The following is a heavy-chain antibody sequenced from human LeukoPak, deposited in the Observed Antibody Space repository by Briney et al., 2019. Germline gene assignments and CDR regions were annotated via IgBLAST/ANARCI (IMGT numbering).Heavy chain of an antibody. CDR3: ARDADSGGYYSYFDC. V-gene: IGHV3-33*01. J-gene: IGHJ4*02. D-gene: IGHD3-22*01. CDR2: IWSDGSNK. CDR1: GFTFSRYG. Sequence: GGSLRLSCAASGFTFSRYGMHWVRQAPGKGLEWVAIIWSDGSNKYYADSVKGRFTISRDNSKNTLYLQMNSLRAEDTAVYHCARDADSGGYYSYFDCWGQGTLVTVSS.